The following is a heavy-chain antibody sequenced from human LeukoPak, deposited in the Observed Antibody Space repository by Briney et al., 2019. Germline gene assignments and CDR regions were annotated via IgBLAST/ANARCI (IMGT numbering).Heavy chain of an antibody. J-gene: IGHJ4*02. Sequence: GGSLRLSCAASGFTFSSYEMSWVRQAPGKGLEWVSYISSSGSTIYYADSVKGRFTISRDNAKNSLYLQMNSLRAEDTAVYYCARGILNPQLYGYWGQGTLVTVSS. D-gene: IGHD2-2*01. CDR3: ARGILNPQLYGY. CDR1: GFTFSSYE. V-gene: IGHV3-48*03. CDR2: ISSSGSTI.